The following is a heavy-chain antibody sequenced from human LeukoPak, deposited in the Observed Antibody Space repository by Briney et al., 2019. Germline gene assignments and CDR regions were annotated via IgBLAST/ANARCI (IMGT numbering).Heavy chain of an antibody. CDR1: GYTFTSYY. D-gene: IGHD3-16*02. CDR2: IIPIFGTA. V-gene: IGHV1-69*13. CDR3: ARDLVGDYVWGSYRSLDY. J-gene: IGHJ4*02. Sequence: ASVKVSCKASGYTFTSYYMHWVRQAPGQGLEWMGGIIPIFGTANYAQKFQGRVTITADESTSTAYMELSSLRSEDTAVYYCARDLVGDYVWGSYRSLDYWGQGTLVTVSS.